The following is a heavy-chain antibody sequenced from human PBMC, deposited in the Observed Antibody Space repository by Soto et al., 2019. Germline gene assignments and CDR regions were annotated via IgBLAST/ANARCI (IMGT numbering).Heavy chain of an antibody. V-gene: IGHV1-69*01. J-gene: IGHJ6*02. CDR2: IIPIFGTA. D-gene: IGHD6-13*01. CDR3: AKDRVLKSSSWLYYYYYGMDV. CDR1: GGTFSSYA. Sequence: QVQLVQSGAEVKKPGSSVKVSCKASGGTFSSYAISWVRQAPGQGLEWMGGIIPIFGTANYAQKFQGRVTITADESTSTAYMELSSLRSEDTAVYYCAKDRVLKSSSWLYYYYYGMDVWGQGTTVTVSS.